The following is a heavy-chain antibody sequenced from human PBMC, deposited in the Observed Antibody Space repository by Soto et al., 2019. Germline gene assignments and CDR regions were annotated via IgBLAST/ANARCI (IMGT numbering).Heavy chain of an antibody. CDR3: AKASATVKSDVMDV. Sequence: EVQLLESGGGLVQPGGSLRLSCAASGFTFNSYAMSWVRQAPGKGLECVSSISSGANTYYTDSVRGRFTISRDNSKNSLYLQVTSLRSAAAAIYYWAKASATVKSDVMDVWGQGPTVTVSS. CDR2: ISSGANT. D-gene: IGHD6-6*01. J-gene: IGHJ6*02. V-gene: IGHV3-23*01. CDR1: GFTFNSYA.